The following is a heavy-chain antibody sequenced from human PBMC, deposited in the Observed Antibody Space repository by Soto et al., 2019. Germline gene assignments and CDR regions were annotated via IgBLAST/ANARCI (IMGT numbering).Heavy chain of an antibody. CDR3: AKVGGCGGYWYFDL. CDR2: ISGSGGST. V-gene: IGHV3-23*01. J-gene: IGHJ2*01. Sequence: EVQLLESGGGLVQPGGSLRLSCAASGFTFSSYAMSWVRQAPGKGLEWVSAISGSGGSTYYADSVKGRFTISRDNSKNTLYRQMNSLRAEDTVVYYCAKVGGCGGYWYFDLWGRGALVTVSS. CDR1: GFTFSSYA. D-gene: IGHD3-10*01.